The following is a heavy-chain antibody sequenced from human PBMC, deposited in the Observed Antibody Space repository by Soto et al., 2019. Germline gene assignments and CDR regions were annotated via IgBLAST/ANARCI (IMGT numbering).Heavy chain of an antibody. CDR1: GYSFTSYW. V-gene: IGHV5-10-1*01. D-gene: IGHD5-12*01. Sequence: GESLKISCKGSGYSFTSYWISWVRQMPGKGLEWMGRIDPSDSYTNYSPSFQGHVTIPADKSISTAYLQWSSLKASDTAMYYCATGSIVATIEEYYYYGMDVWGQGTTVTVSS. CDR2: IDPSDSYT. CDR3: ATGSIVATIEEYYYYGMDV. J-gene: IGHJ6*02.